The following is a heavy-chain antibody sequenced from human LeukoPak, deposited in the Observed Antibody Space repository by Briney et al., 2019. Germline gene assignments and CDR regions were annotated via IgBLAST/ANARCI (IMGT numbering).Heavy chain of an antibody. CDR2: IYHSGST. CDR1: GGSISSSNW. J-gene: IGHJ6*02. CDR3: ARADYDILTGSGRMDV. D-gene: IGHD3-9*01. V-gene: IGHV4-4*02. Sequence: PSGTLSLTCAVSGGSISSSNWWSRVRQPPGKGLEWIGEIYHSGSTNYNPSLESRVTISVDKSKNQFSLKLSSVTAADTAVYYCARADYDILTGSGRMDVWGQGTTVTVSS.